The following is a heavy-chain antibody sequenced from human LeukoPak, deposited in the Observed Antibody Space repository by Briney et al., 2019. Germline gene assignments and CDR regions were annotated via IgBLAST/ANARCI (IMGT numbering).Heavy chain of an antibody. V-gene: IGHV4-30-2*01. CDR1: GGSISSGGYS. Sequence: SETLSLTCAVSGGSISSGGYSWSWIRQPPGKGLEWIGYIYHSGSTYYNPSLKSRVTISVDTSKNQFSLKLSSVTAADTAVYYCVRGLNALGVYLNYWGQGTLVTVSS. CDR3: VRGLNALGVYLNY. CDR2: IYHSGST. J-gene: IGHJ4*02. D-gene: IGHD2-8*01.